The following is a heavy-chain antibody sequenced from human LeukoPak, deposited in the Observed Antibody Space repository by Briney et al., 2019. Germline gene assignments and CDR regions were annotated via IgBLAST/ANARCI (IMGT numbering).Heavy chain of an antibody. CDR2: IYYSGST. V-gene: IGHV4-39*01. D-gene: IGHD2-2*01. J-gene: IGHJ4*02. Sequence: PSETLPLTCTVSGDSISSSNYYWGWIRQPPGKGLEWIGTIYYSGSTYYNPSLKSRVTISVDTSKNQFSLKLSSVTAADTAVCYCARQGDYCSTTSCYDYWGQGILVTVSS. CDR3: ARQGDYCSTTSCYDY. CDR1: GDSISSSNYY.